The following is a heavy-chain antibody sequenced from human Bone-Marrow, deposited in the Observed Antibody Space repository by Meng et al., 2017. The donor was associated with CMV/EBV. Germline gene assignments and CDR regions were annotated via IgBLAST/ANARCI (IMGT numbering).Heavy chain of an antibody. CDR2: IYYSGST. CDR1: GGSISSSSYY. V-gene: IGHV4-39*07. Sequence: SETLSLTCTVSGGSISSSSYYWGWIRQPPGKGLEWIRSIYYSGSTYYNPSLKSRVTISVDTSKNQFSLKLSSVTAADTAVYYCARVSAAGGFHWGQGTLVTVSS. CDR3: ARVSAAGGFH. D-gene: IGHD3-16*01. J-gene: IGHJ4*02.